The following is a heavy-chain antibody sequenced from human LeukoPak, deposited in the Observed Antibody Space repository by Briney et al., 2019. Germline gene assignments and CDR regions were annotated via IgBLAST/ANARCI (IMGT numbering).Heavy chain of an antibody. CDR1: GFTFSNAW. CDR2: IKSKTDGGTT. CDR3: TTEIFEYSSSPGAFDI. J-gene: IGHJ3*02. V-gene: IGHV3-15*01. D-gene: IGHD6-6*01. Sequence: GGSLRLSCAASGFTFSNAWMSWVRQAPGKGLEWVGCIKSKTDGGTTDYAAPVKGRFTISRDDSKNTLYLQMNSLKTEDTAVYYCTTEIFEYSSSPGAFDIWGQGTMVTVSS.